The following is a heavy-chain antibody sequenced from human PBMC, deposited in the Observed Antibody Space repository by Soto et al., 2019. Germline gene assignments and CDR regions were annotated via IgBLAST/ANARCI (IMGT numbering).Heavy chain of an antibody. CDR1: GGSVSSGSYY. J-gene: IGHJ4*02. V-gene: IGHV4-61*01. D-gene: IGHD2-15*01. Sequence: QVQLQESGPGLVKPSETLSLTCTVPGGSVSSGSYYWSWIRQPPGKGLEWIGYIYYSGSTNYNPSLKSRVTISVDTSKNQFSLKLSSVTAADTAVYYCARDRAALRIWGQGTLVTVSS. CDR2: IYYSGST. CDR3: ARDRAALRI.